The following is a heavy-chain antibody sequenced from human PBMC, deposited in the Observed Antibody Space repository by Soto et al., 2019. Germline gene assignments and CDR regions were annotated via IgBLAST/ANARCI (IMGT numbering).Heavy chain of an antibody. J-gene: IGHJ4*02. CDR3: AREYYYGSGSFDY. D-gene: IGHD3-10*01. CDR1: GGSISSYY. V-gene: IGHV4-59*01. Sequence: ASETLSLTCTVSGGSISSYYWSWIRQPPGKGLEWIGYIYYSGSTNYNPSLKSRVTISVDTSKNQFSPKLSSVTAADTAVYYCAREYYYGSGSFDYWGQGTLVTVSS. CDR2: IYYSGST.